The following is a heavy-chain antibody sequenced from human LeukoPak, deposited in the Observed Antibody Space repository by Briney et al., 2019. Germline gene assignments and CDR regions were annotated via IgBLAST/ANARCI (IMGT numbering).Heavy chain of an antibody. D-gene: IGHD4-23*01. Sequence: GALRLSCAVSGITLSSYAMSWVRQAPGKGLEWVSAISGSGGSTYYADSVKGRFTISRDNSKNTLYLQMNSLRAEDTAVYYCAISRRWGHSELWGQGTLVTVSS. J-gene: IGHJ4*02. CDR2: ISGSGGST. V-gene: IGHV3-23*01. CDR1: GITLSSYA. CDR3: AISRRWGHSEL.